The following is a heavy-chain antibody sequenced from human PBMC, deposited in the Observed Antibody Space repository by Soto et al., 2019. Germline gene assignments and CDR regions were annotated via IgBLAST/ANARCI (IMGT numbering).Heavy chain of an antibody. J-gene: IGHJ4*02. D-gene: IGHD3-9*01. CDR1: GYTFTSYA. CDR3: ARADILTGSLDY. V-gene: IGHV1-3*01. CDR2: INAGNGNT. Sequence: QVQLVQSGAEVKKPGAPVKGSCKASGYTFTSYALHWVRQAPGQRLEWMGWINAGNGNTKYSQKFQGSVTISRDTSASTAYMELSSLRSEDTAVYYCARADILTGSLDYWGQGTLVTVSS.